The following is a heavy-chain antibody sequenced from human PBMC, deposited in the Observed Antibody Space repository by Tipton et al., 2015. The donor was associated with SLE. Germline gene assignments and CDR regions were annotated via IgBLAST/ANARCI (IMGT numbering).Heavy chain of an antibody. V-gene: IGHV4-39*07. D-gene: IGHD6-19*01. CDR1: GGSISSSRYY. J-gene: IGHJ5*02. CDR2: IYHSGTA. CDR3: ARGPRPQWLVRSDWFDP. Sequence: TLSLTCTVSGGSISSSRYYWGWIRQPPGKGLEWIGSIYHSGTAYYNPSLKSRVTISVDTSKNQISLKLSSVTAADTAVYYCARGPRPQWLVRSDWFDPWGQGTLVTVSS.